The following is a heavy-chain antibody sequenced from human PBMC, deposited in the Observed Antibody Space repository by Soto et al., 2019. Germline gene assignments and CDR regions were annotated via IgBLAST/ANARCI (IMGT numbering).Heavy chain of an antibody. J-gene: IGHJ4*02. CDR1: GFTFSSYW. Sequence: GGSLRLSCAASGFTFSSYWMHWVRQAPGKGLVWVSRINSDGSSTSYADSVKGRFTISRDNAKNTLYLQMTSLRAEDTAVYYCASSDTYAYCGGDCYSFDYWGQGTLVTVSS. CDR2: INSDGSST. CDR3: ASSDTYAYCGGDCYSFDY. V-gene: IGHV3-74*01. D-gene: IGHD2-21*02.